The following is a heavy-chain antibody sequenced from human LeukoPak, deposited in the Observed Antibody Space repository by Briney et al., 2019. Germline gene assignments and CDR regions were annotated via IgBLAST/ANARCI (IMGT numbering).Heavy chain of an antibody. J-gene: IGHJ4*02. Sequence: ASVKVSCKASGYTFTSYYMHWARQAPGQGLEWMGIINPSGGSTSYAQKFQGRVTMTRDTSTSTVYMELSSLRSEDTAVYYCASSSDIVVVPAAIGYWGQGTLVTVSS. CDR2: INPSGGST. CDR3: ASSSDIVVVPAAIGY. CDR1: GYTFTSYY. V-gene: IGHV1-46*03. D-gene: IGHD2-2*01.